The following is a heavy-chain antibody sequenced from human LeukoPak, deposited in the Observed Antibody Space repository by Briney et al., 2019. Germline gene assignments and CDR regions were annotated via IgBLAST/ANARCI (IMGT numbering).Heavy chain of an antibody. CDR2: ISGSGGST. CDR1: GFTFSSYG. CDR3: AKDAFGYCSSTSCYYFDY. D-gene: IGHD2-2*01. J-gene: IGHJ4*02. V-gene: IGHV3-23*01. Sequence: PGRSLRLSCAASGFTFSSYGMSWVRQAPGKGLEWVSAISGSGGSTYYADSVKGRFTISRDNSKNTLYLQMNSLRAEDTAVYYCAKDAFGYCSSTSCYYFDYWGQGTLVTVSS.